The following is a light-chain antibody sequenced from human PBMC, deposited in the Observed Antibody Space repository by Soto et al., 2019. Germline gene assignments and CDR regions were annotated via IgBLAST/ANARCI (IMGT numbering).Light chain of an antibody. CDR3: QQYRDYPLT. Sequence: DIQMTQSPSSLSPSVGDRVTITCRASQDIRNDLVWIQQKPGRAPKSLIYAASSLQSWVPSRFRGSGSGTDFTLIIDNLQPEDFATYYCQQYRDYPLTFGGGTRVEIK. CDR2: AAS. V-gene: IGKV1-16*01. CDR1: QDIRND. J-gene: IGKJ4*01.